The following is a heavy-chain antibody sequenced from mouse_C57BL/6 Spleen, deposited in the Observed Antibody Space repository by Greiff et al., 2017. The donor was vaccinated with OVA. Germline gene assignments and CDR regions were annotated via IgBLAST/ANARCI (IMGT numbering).Heavy chain of an antibody. D-gene: IGHD3-2*02. V-gene: IGHV1-50*01. J-gene: IGHJ2*01. Sequence: QVQLQQPGAELVKPGASVKLSCKASGYTFTSYWMQWVKQRPGQGLEWIGEIDPSDSYTNYNQKFKGKATLTVDTSSSTAYMQLSSLTSEDSAVYYCARLTAQDVDYWGQGTTLTVSS. CDR1: GYTFTSYW. CDR2: IDPSDSYT. CDR3: ARLTAQDVDY.